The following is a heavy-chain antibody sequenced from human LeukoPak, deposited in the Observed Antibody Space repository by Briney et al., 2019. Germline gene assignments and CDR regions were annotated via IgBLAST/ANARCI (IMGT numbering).Heavy chain of an antibody. J-gene: IGHJ4*02. V-gene: IGHV3-7*01. CDR1: GFTFSTYW. D-gene: IGHD5-12*01. CDR3: ARRASRAFDY. Sequence: GGSLRLSCAASGFTFSTYWMSWVRQAPGKGLEWVASIKQDGSEKSYADSLKGRFTISRDNAKNSLYLEMNSLRAEDTAVYYCARRASRAFDYWGQGTLVTVSS. CDR2: IKQDGSEK.